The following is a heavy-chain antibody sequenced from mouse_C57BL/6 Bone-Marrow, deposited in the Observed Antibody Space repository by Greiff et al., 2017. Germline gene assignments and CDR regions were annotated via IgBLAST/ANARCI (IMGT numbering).Heavy chain of an antibody. CDR1: GYTFTSYW. CDR2: IDPSDSYT. CDR3: ARWDYYGSRGDY. D-gene: IGHD1-1*01. V-gene: IGHV1-69*01. J-gene: IGHJ2*01. Sequence: VPLQQPGAELVMPGASVKLSCKASGYTFTSYWMHWVKQRPGQGLEWIGEIDPSDSYTNYNQKFKGKSTLTVDKSSSTAYMQLSSLTSEDSAVYYGARWDYYGSRGDYWGQGTTLTVSS.